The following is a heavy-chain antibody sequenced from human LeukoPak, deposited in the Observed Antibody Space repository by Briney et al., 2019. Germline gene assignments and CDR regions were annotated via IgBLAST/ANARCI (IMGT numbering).Heavy chain of an antibody. CDR1: GYTFTSYD. J-gene: IGHJ4*02. CDR2: MNPNSGNT. Sequence: ASVKVSCKASGYTFTSYDINWVRQATGHGLEWMGWMNPNSGNTGYAQKFQGRVTITRNTSISTAYMELSILRSEDTAVYYCARSGSYRVFDYWGQGTLVTVSS. V-gene: IGHV1-8*03. CDR3: ARSGSYRVFDY. D-gene: IGHD1-26*01.